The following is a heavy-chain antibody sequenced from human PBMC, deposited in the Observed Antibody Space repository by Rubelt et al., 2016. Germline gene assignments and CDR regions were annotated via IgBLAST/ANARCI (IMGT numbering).Heavy chain of an antibody. D-gene: IGHD2-2*01. CDR3: ARHGGLAGSIRAFDY. V-gene: IGHV4-59*08. J-gene: IGHJ4*02. Sequence: QVQLQESGPGLVKPSETLSLTCSVSGDSISTYFWSWIRQPPGKGLEWIGYIYYTGSTNYNSSLKSRVTISVDTSKNQFSLRLSSVTAADTAVYYCARHGGLAGSIRAFDYWGLGTLVAVSS. CDR1: GDSISTYF. CDR2: IYYTGST.